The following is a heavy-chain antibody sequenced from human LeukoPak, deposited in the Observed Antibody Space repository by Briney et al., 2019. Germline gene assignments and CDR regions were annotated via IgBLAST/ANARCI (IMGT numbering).Heavy chain of an antibody. D-gene: IGHD6-13*01. Sequence: SETLSLTCSVSGGSISGHYWSWIRQPPGKGLEWIGYIYSSGSTNYNSSLKSRVTISEDTSKNQFSLRVRSVTAADTAVYYCARLAAGIDPWGQGTLVTVSS. V-gene: IGHV4-59*11. CDR3: ARLAAGIDP. J-gene: IGHJ5*02. CDR2: IYSSGST. CDR1: GGSISGHY.